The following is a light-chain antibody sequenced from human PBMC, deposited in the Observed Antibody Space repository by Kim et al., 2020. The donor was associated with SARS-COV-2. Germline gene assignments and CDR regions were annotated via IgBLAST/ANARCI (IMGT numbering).Light chain of an antibody. V-gene: IGLV3-1*01. Sequence: SYELTQPPSVSVSPGQTASITCSGDKWGDKYACWYQQKPGQSPVLVIYQDNKRPSGIPERFSGSNSGNTATLTISGTQAMDEADYYCQAWDSSTGVFGTGTKVTVL. CDR2: QDN. CDR3: QAWDSSTGV. CDR1: KWGDKY. J-gene: IGLJ1*01.